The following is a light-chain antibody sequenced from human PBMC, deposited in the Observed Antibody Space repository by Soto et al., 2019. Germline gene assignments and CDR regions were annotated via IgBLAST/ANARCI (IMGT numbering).Light chain of an antibody. Sequence: QSVLTQPASGSGSPRQSITISCTGTSSDVGGYNYVSWYQQHPGKAPKRMIYEVSNRPSGVSNRVPGSKSRNTASLTISGLQAEDEADYYYSSYTRYSTYVFGTGTKVTVL. CDR1: SSDVGGYNY. CDR3: SSYTRYSTYV. CDR2: EVS. J-gene: IGLJ1*01. V-gene: IGLV2-14*01.